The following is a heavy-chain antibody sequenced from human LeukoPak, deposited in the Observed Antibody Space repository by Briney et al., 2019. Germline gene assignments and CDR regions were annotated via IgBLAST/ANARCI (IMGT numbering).Heavy chain of an antibody. CDR3: ARGPNSSSSGTYYYYYYMDV. V-gene: IGHV4-34*01. Sequence: SETLSLTCAVYGGSFSGYYWSWIRQPPGKGLEWIGEINHSGSTNYNPSLKSRVTISVDTSKNQFSLKLSSVTAADTAVYYCARGPNSSSSGTYYYYYYMDVWGKGTTVTASS. D-gene: IGHD6-6*01. J-gene: IGHJ6*03. CDR2: INHSGST. CDR1: GGSFSGYY.